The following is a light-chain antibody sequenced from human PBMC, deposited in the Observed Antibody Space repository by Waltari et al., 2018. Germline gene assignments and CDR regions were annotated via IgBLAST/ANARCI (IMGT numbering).Light chain of an antibody. CDR1: SSNIGSNT. CDR3: AAWDDSLNGPV. CDR2: SNK. J-gene: IGLJ2*01. V-gene: IGLV1-44*01. Sequence: QSVLTQPPSASGTPGQRVTISCSGSSSNIGSNTVNWYQQLPGTAPKLLIYSNKRRPSGVPDRFSGAKSGTSASLGISGLQSEDEADYYCAAWDDSLNGPVFGGGTKLTVL.